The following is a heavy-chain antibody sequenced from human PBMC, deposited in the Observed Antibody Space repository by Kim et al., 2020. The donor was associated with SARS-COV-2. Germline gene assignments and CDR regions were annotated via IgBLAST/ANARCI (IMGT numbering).Heavy chain of an antibody. Sequence: GGSLRLSCAASGFTFSSYGMHWVRQAPGKGLEWVAVIWYDGSNKYYADSVKGRFTISRDNSKNTLYLQMNSLRAEDTAVYYCAKDRGYGSGSGEHWGQGTLVTVSS. CDR3: AKDRGYGSGSGEH. CDR2: IWYDGSNK. V-gene: IGHV3-33*06. D-gene: IGHD3-10*01. CDR1: GFTFSSYG. J-gene: IGHJ1*01.